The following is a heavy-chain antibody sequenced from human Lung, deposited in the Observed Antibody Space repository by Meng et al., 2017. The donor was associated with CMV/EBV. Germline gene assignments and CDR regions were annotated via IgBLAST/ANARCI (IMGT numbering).Heavy chain of an antibody. V-gene: IGHV3-21*01. CDR2: ISDDSGFI. CDR1: GFTFSAYS. J-gene: IGHJ4*02. CDR3: ALIVK. Sequence: ELQLVESGGXLVKPGGSMRLSCAASGFTFSAYSINWVRQASGKGPEWVASISDDSGFIYYADSVRGRFTVSRDNAKNSLYLHMSSLRAEDTAIYYCALIVKWGQGTLVTVSS. D-gene: IGHD2-15*01.